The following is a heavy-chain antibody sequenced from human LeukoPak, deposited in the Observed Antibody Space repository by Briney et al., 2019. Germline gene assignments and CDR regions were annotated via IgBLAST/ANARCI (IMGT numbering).Heavy chain of an antibody. V-gene: IGHV3-23*01. CDR1: GFTCDYA. J-gene: IGHJ4*02. CDR3: ARDREYYNLLTGYKVSHYFDY. D-gene: IGHD3-9*01. CDR2: ISGGSGGST. Sequence: GGSLRLSCAASGFTCDYAMSWVRPAPGKGLEWLSVISGGSGGSTYYADSVTGRFTVSRDNSKNTVDLQMNSLRAEDTAVYYCARDREYYNLLTGYKVSHYFDYWGQGTLVTVSS.